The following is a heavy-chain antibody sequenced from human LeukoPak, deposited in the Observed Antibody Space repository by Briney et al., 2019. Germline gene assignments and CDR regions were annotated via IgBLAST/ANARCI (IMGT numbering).Heavy chain of an antibody. CDR2: ISGSGGSP. CDR3: AKDRTVVTPRYDAFDI. CDR1: GFTFSNYA. Sequence: QTGGSLRLSCAAPGFTFSNYAMTWVRQAPGKGLEWVSTISGSGGSPYYADSVKGRFTISRDNSKNTLYLQMNSLRAEDTAVYYCAKDRTVVTPRYDAFDIWGQGTMVTVSS. D-gene: IGHD4-23*01. J-gene: IGHJ3*02. V-gene: IGHV3-23*01.